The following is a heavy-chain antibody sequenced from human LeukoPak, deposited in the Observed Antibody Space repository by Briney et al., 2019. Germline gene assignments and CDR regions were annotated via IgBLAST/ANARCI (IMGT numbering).Heavy chain of an antibody. CDR3: ARVSSGWSTFDY. CDR1: GGTFSSYA. D-gene: IGHD6-19*01. J-gene: IGHJ4*02. V-gene: IGHV1-69*13. Sequence: SVKVSCKASGGTFSSYAISWVRQAPGQGLEWMGGIIPIFGTANYAQKLQGRVTITADESTSTAYMELSSLRSEDTAVYYCARVSSGWSTFDYWGQGTLVTVSS. CDR2: IIPIFGTA.